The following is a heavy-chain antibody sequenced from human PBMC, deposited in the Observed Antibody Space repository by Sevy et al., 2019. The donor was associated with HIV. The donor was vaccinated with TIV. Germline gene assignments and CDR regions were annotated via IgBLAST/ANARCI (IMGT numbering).Heavy chain of an antibody. CDR3: ASDAIPAAPDGGCFDP. J-gene: IGHJ5*02. D-gene: IGHD2-2*01. Sequence: GGSLRLSCAASGFTFSSYSMNWVRQAPGKGLEWVSSISSSSSYIYYADSVKGRFTISRDNAKNSLYLQMNSLRAEDTAVYYCASDAIPAAPDGGCFDPWGQGTLVTVSS. CDR2: ISSSSSYI. V-gene: IGHV3-21*01. CDR1: GFTFSSYS.